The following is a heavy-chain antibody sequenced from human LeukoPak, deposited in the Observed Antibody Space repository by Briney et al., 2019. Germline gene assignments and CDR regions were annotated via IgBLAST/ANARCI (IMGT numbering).Heavy chain of an antibody. CDR1: GYTFTNYY. D-gene: IGHD6-13*01. CDR3: ASGFWVNSGKSSSYSDY. V-gene: IGHV1-2*02. J-gene: IGHJ4*02. CDR2: INPNSGGS. Sequence: ASVKVSFKASGYTFTNYYLHWVRQAPGQGLEWMGWINPNSGGSEFAQKFQGRVTMTVDTSISTAYMDVSRLRSDDTAVYFCASGFWVNSGKSSSYSDYWGQGTLVTVSS.